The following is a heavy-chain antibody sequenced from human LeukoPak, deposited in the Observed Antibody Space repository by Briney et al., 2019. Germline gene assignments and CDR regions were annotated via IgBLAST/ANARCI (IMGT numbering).Heavy chain of an antibody. CDR1: GGSISSYY. CDR2: IYYSGST. J-gene: IGHJ6*03. CDR3: ARGIHCSGGSCYLLPYYYYMDV. D-gene: IGHD2-15*01. Sequence: SETLSLTCTVSGGSISSYYWSWIRQPPGKGLEWIGYIYYSGSTNYNPSLKSRVTISVDTSKNQFSLKLSSVTAADTAVYYCARGIHCSGGSCYLLPYYYYMDVWGKGTAVTVSS. V-gene: IGHV4-59*01.